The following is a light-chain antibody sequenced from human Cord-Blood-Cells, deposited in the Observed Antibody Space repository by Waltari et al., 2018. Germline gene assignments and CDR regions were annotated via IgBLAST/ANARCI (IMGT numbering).Light chain of an antibody. J-gene: IGKJ4*02. CDR1: QSVSSSY. CDR2: GAS. Sequence: EIVLTPSPGTLSLSQGERATLSCRASQSVSSSYLAWYQQKPGQAPRVLIYGASSRATGIPDMFSGSGSGTDFTLTISRLEPEDFAVYYCQQYGSSRTFGGGTKVEIK. CDR3: QQYGSSRT. V-gene: IGKV3-20*01.